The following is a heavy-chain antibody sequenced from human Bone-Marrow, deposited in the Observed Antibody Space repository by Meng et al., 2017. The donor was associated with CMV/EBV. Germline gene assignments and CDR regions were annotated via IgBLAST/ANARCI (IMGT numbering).Heavy chain of an antibody. CDR1: GDSLRSGGYY. D-gene: IGHD6-13*01. CDR3: ARVSSSSWYEETGLHEGMYFDY. CDR2: IYHMGDT. V-gene: IGHV4-61*08. Sequence: GSLRLSCTVSGDSLRSGGYYWSWIRQPPGKTLEWVGYIYHMGDTNYNPSLKSRVTISVDTSKNQFSLKLSSVTAADTAVYYCARVSSSSWYEETGLHEGMYFDYWGQGTLVTASS. J-gene: IGHJ4*02.